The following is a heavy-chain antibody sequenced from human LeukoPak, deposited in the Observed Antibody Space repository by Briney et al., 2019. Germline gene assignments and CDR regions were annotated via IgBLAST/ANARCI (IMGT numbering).Heavy chain of an antibody. D-gene: IGHD6-19*01. J-gene: IGHJ4*02. CDR2: ISTSGST. CDR3: ARLGSGWFRVVQNEIDY. CDR1: GGSISSGSYY. V-gene: IGHV4-61*02. Sequence: SQTLSLTCTVSGGSISSGSYYWTWIRQPAGKGLEWIGRISTSGSTNYNPSLKSRVTISVDTSKNQFSLQLSSVTAADTAVYYCARLGSGWFRVVQNEIDYWGQGTLVTVSS.